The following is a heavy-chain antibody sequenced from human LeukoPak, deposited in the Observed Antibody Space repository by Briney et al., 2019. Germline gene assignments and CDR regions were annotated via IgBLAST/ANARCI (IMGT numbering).Heavy chain of an antibody. CDR3: AKDVGGSGFYSNFQH. D-gene: IGHD3-22*01. CDR2: ISSSSGTI. CDR1: GFTFSAYG. Sequence: PGGSLRLSCAASGFTFSAYGMNWVRQAPGKGLEWVSYISSSSGTIYYADSVKGQFTISRDNSKNTLYLQMNSLRVEDTAVYFCAKDVGGSGFYSNFQHWGQGTLVTVSS. V-gene: IGHV3-48*01. J-gene: IGHJ1*01.